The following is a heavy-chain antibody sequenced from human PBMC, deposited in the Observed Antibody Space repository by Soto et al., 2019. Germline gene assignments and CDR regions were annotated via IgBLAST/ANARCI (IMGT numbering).Heavy chain of an antibody. V-gene: IGHV3-30*18. CDR2: MSDDGSKK. CDR1: GFSFSKYG. J-gene: IGHJ4*02. CDR3: AKELRETGGYYFDC. Sequence: QVQLVESGGGVVQPGRSLRLSCAASGFSFSKYGMHWVRQAPGKGLEWVAEMSDDGSKKYYGDSVKGRFTISRDNSKNTLYLLKDSLRPEDTAMYYCAKELRETGGYYFDCWGQGTLVTVSS. D-gene: IGHD3-16*01.